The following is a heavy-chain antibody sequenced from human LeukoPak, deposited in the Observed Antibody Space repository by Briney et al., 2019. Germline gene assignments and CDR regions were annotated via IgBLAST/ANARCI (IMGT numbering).Heavy chain of an antibody. Sequence: GGSLRLSCAASGFTFSSYWMNWVRQAPGKGLEWVANIKQDASEKHYVDSVKGRFTISRDNAKNSLYLQMNSLRGEDTAVYYCAREWGLGGWSDYWGQGILVTVSS. D-gene: IGHD6-19*01. CDR2: IKQDASEK. J-gene: IGHJ4*02. CDR3: AREWGLGGWSDY. V-gene: IGHV3-7*01. CDR1: GFTFSSYW.